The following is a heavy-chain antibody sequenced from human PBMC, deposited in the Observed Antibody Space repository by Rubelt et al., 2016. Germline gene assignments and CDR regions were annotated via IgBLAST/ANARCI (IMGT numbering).Heavy chain of an antibody. V-gene: IGHV1-69*04. CDR3: ARGVEYYYGSGTNWFDP. D-gene: IGHD3-10*01. Sequence: QVQLVQSGAEVKKPGSSVKVSCKASGGTFSSYAISWVRQAPGQGLEWMGRIIPILGIANYAQKFQGRVMITAEKSTSTAYMELSSLRSEDTAVYYCARGVEYYYGSGTNWFDPWGQGTLVTVSS. CDR1: GGTFSSYA. CDR2: IIPILGIA. J-gene: IGHJ5*02.